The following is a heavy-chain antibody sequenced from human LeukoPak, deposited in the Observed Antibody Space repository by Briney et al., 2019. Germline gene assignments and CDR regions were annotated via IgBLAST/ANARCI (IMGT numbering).Heavy chain of an antibody. D-gene: IGHD3-16*01. CDR1: GGTISGYY. CDR3: ARDDSLFGIPYGRDV. CDR2: LYNSGNT. J-gene: IGHJ6*02. Sequence: PETLSLSCSVSGGTISGYYWSWFWQPAGKGLEWIGRLYNSGNTNYNPSLSSRDTMSVDTSKNQISLKLNSVTAADTAVYYCARDDSLFGIPYGRDVWGRGPRVTVSS. V-gene: IGHV4-4*07.